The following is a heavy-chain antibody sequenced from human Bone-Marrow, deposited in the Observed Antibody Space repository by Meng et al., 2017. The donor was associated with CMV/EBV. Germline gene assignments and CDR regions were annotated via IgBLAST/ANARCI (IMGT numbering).Heavy chain of an antibody. J-gene: IGHJ4*02. CDR3: ARHNPLPDH. CDR2: ILYTGNA. Sequence: GSLRLSCAVYGGSFSGYYWGWIRQPPGKGLEWIGSILYTGNAYSNPSLKSRVTIFVDTSKNQFSLRLSSVTAADTAVYYCARHNPLPDHWGRGALVTVSS. CDR1: GGSFSGYY. V-gene: IGHV4-34*12.